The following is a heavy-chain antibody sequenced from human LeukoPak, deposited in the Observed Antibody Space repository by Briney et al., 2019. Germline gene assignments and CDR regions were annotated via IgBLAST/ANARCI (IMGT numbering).Heavy chain of an antibody. V-gene: IGHV3-38-3*01. D-gene: IGHD3-10*02. CDR3: ANERRFFMFGQPEHDAFDI. CDR1: GFTVSSNE. CDR2: ISGGST. J-gene: IGHJ3*02. Sequence: GGSLRLSCAASGFTVSSNEMSWVRQAPGKGLEWVSSISGGSTYYADSRKGRFTISRDNSKNTLHLQMNSLRAEDTAVYYCANERRFFMFGQPEHDAFDIWGQGTMVTVSS.